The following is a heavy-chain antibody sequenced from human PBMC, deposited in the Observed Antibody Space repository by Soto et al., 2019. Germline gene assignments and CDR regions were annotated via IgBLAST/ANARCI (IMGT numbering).Heavy chain of an antibody. Sequence: SETLSLTCAVSGASISSYSWSWIRQPPGKGLEWIGYIYYNGSPNYNPSLNSRATISSDTSKNQFSLKLTSVTAADTAVYYCARDPEYCSGGSCSASGWFDPWGQGTLVTVSS. D-gene: IGHD2-15*01. CDR2: IYYNGSP. CDR1: GASISSYS. V-gene: IGHV4-59*01. CDR3: ARDPEYCSGGSCSASGWFDP. J-gene: IGHJ5*02.